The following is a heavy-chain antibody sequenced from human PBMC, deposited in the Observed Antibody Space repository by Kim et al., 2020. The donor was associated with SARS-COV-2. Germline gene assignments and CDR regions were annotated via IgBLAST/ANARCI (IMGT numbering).Heavy chain of an antibody. V-gene: IGHV1-69*13. CDR1: GGTFSSYA. J-gene: IGHJ6*02. Sequence: SVKVSCKASGGTFSSYAISWVRQAPGQGLEWMGGIIPIFGTANYAQKFQGRVTITADESTSTAYMELSSLRSEDTAVYYCARPRGTGYYNVRDGMDVWGQGTTVTVSS. CDR3: ARPRGTGYYNVRDGMDV. D-gene: IGHD3-9*01. CDR2: IIPIFGTA.